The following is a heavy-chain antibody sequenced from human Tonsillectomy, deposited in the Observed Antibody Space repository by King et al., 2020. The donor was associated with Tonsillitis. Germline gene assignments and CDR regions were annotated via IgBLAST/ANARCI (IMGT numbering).Heavy chain of an antibody. Sequence: QLQESGPGLVKPSETLSLTCTVSGGSISSSSYYWGWIRQPPGKGREWIGSIYYSGSTYYNPSLKSRVTISVDTSKNQFSLKLSSVTAADTAVYYCARQGAVATRDIWGQGTMVTVSS. CDR2: IYYSGST. CDR1: GGSISSSSYY. V-gene: IGHV4-39*01. J-gene: IGHJ3*02. CDR3: ARQGAVATRDI. D-gene: IGHD6-19*01.